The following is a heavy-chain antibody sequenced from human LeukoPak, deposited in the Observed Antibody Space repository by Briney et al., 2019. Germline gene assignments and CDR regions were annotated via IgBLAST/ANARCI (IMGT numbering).Heavy chain of an antibody. Sequence: ASVKVSCKASGYTFTSYGISWVRQAPGQGLEWMGWISAYNGNTNYAQKLQGRVTVTTDTSTSTAYMELRSLRSDDTAVYYCARDPRPREWLSRYYFDYWGQGTLVTVSS. J-gene: IGHJ4*02. CDR2: ISAYNGNT. D-gene: IGHD3-3*01. V-gene: IGHV1-18*01. CDR3: ARDPRPREWLSRYYFDY. CDR1: GYTFTSYG.